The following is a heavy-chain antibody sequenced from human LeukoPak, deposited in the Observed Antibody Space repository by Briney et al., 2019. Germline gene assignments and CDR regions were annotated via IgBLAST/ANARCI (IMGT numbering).Heavy chain of an antibody. CDR2: ISAYNGDT. D-gene: IGHD2-15*01. V-gene: IGHV1-18*01. CDR1: GYTFTSYG. J-gene: IGHJ4*02. CDR3: GRLADKKLQRFLDY. Sequence: ASVKVSCKASGYTFTSYGISWVRQAPGQGLEWMGWISAYNGDTNHAQNVQGRLTMTTDTSTGTAYMELRSLRSDDTAVYYCGRLADKKLQRFLDYWGQGTLVTVSS.